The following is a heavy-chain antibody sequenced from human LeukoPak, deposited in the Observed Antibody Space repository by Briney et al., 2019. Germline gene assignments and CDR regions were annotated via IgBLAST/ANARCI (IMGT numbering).Heavy chain of an antibody. V-gene: IGHV4-59*01. J-gene: IGHJ4*02. CDR3: ARGSYSVDY. CDR1: GCPISSYS. D-gene: IGHD1-26*01. CDR2: IYYSGST. Sequence: PSETLSLTCTVSGCPISSYSWSWIRQPPGKGLEWIGYIYYSGSTNYNTSLNSPVTISVDRSKNQFSLKLSSVTAADTAVYYCARGSYSVDYWGQGTLVTVSS.